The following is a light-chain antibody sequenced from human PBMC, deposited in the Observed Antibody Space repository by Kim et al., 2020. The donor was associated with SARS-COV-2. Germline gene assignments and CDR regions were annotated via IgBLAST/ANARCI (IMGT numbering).Light chain of an antibody. CDR2: GAS. CDR3: LQHNTYAIT. V-gene: IGKV1-17*01. Sequence: ASVGDRVTITCRASQDIRNDLGWYQQNPGRAPKLLIYGASSLQSGVPSRFSGSGSGTEFTLTISSLQPEDFATYFCLQHNTYAITFGQGTRLEIK. J-gene: IGKJ5*01. CDR1: QDIRND.